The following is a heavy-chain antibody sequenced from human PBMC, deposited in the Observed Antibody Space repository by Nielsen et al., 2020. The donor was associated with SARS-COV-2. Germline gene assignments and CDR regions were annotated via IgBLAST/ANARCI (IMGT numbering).Heavy chain of an antibody. V-gene: IGHV1-69*13. CDR2: IIPIFGTA. CDR1: GYTFTSYG. Sequence: SVKVSCKASGYTFTSYGISWVRQAPGQGLEWMGGIIPIFGTANYAQKFQGRVTITADESTSTAYMELSSLRSEDTAVYYCARITLVDTAMVAPLPSYYYYYMDVWGKGTTVTVSS. CDR3: ARITLVDTAMVAPLPSYYYYYMDV. D-gene: IGHD5-18*01. J-gene: IGHJ6*03.